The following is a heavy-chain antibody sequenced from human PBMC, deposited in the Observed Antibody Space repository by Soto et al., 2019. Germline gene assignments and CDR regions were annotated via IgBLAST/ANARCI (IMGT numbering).Heavy chain of an antibody. Sequence: QVQLVESGGGVVQPGRSLRLSCAASGFTFSSYAMHWVRQAPGKGLEWVAVISYDGSNKYDADSVKGRFTISRDNSKNTLYLQMNSLRAEDTAVYYCARDRVTMVRGVIITRKGFDYWGQGTLVTVSS. CDR3: ARDRVTMVRGVIITRKGFDY. CDR1: GFTFSSYA. D-gene: IGHD3-10*01. J-gene: IGHJ4*02. V-gene: IGHV3-30-3*01. CDR2: ISYDGSNK.